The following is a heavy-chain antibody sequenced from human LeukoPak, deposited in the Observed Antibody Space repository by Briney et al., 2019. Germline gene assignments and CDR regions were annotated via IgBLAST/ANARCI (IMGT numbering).Heavy chain of an antibody. V-gene: IGHV1-69*13. D-gene: IGHD6-19*01. CDR3: ARSYSSGWRLADY. CDR2: IIPIFGTA. J-gene: IGHJ4*02. Sequence: GASVKVSCKASGGTFSSYAISWVRQAPGQGLEWMGGIIPIFGTANYAQKFRGRVTITADESTSTAYMELSSLRSEDTAVYYCARSYSSGWRLADYWGQGTLVTVSS. CDR1: GGTFSSYA.